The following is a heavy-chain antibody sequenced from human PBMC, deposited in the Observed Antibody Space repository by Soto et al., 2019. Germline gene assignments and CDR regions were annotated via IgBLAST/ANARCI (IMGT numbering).Heavy chain of an antibody. Sequence: ESLTISGKGSGYSFTSYWISLVRQMPGKGLEWMGRIDPSDSYTNYSPSFQGHVTISADKSISTAYLQWSSLKASDTAMYYCARSIAVAGTDYYYGMDVWGQGTTVTVSS. CDR3: ARSIAVAGTDYYYGMDV. J-gene: IGHJ6*02. CDR2: IDPSDSYT. CDR1: GYSFTSYW. D-gene: IGHD6-19*01. V-gene: IGHV5-10-1*01.